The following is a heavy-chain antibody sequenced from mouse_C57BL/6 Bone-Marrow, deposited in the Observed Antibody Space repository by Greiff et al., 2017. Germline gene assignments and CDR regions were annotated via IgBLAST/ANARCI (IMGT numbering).Heavy chain of an antibody. CDR1: GYTFTSYW. Sequence: QQSCKASGYTFTSYWMHWVKQRPGRGLEWIGRIDPNSGGTRYNEKFKSKATLTVDKPSSTAYMQLSSLTSEDSAVYYCAREDYDSYWYFDVWGTGTTVTVSS. J-gene: IGHJ1*03. CDR2: IDPNSGGT. V-gene: IGHV1-72*01. D-gene: IGHD2-4*01. CDR3: AREDYDSYWYFDV.